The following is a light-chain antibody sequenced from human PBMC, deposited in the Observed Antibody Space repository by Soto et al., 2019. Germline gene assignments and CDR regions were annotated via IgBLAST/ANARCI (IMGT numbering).Light chain of an antibody. CDR2: EGS. Sequence: QSALTQPASVSGSPGQSITISCTGTSSDVGNYNLVSWYQQHPGKAPKLIIYEGSKRPSGVSNRFSGSKSGNTASLTISGLQAEDEADYHCCSFAGSTTFEVFGTGTKGTVL. J-gene: IGLJ1*01. V-gene: IGLV2-23*01. CDR3: CSFAGSTTFEV. CDR1: SSDVGNYNL.